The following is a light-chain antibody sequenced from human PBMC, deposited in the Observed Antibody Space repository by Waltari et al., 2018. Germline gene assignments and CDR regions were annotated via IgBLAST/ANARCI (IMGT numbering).Light chain of an antibody. J-gene: IGKJ2*01. CDR1: PTVLYNSNNRNY. CDR2: WAA. CDR3: QQYYSSPYT. Sequence: DFVMTQSPASLALSLGERATIHCKTSPTVLYNSNNRNYITWYQQKPGQPPKLLFYWAATRESGVPDRFSASGSGTEFTLTISRLQPEDVAIYYCQQYYSSPYTFGQGTRLEIK. V-gene: IGKV4-1*01.